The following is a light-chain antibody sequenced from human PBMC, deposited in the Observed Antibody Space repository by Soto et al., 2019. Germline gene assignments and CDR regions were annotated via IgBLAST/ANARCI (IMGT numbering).Light chain of an antibody. CDR2: ENN. Sequence: QSVLTQPPSVSDAPGQRVTISCTGSSSNIGAGYEAHWYQQVPGTAPKLLIYENNNRPSGVPDRFSGSKSGTSASLAITVLQAEDEAEYYCQSYDSSLSGYVFGTGTKLTVL. CDR1: SSNIGAGYE. V-gene: IGLV1-40*01. J-gene: IGLJ1*01. CDR3: QSYDSSLSGYV.